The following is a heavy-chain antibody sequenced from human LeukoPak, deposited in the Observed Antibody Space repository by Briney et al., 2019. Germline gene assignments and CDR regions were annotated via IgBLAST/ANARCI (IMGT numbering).Heavy chain of an antibody. Sequence: SETLSLTCTVSGGSISSSSYYWGWIRQPPGKGLEWIGSIYYGGSTYYNPSLKSRVTISVDTSKNQFSLKLSSVTAADAAVYDCARERKVVAAAIDWFDPWGQGTLVTVSS. V-gene: IGHV4-39*07. D-gene: IGHD2-2*01. CDR2: IYYGGST. J-gene: IGHJ5*02. CDR3: ARERKVVAAAIDWFDP. CDR1: GGSISSSSYY.